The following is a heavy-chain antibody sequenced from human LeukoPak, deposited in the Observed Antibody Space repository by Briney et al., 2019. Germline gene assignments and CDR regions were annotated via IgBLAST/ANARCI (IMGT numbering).Heavy chain of an antibody. CDR1: GFTFSNYA. Sequence: GGSLRLSCAASGFTFSNYAMTWVRQAPGKGREWVSAVSGSGAIAYYTDSVTGRFTISRDNSKNTLYLQMSSLTAKDTAVYYCAKDRSIGTYYTFDSWGQGTMVTVSS. CDR3: AKDRSIGTYYTFDS. J-gene: IGHJ4*02. CDR2: VSGSGAIA. D-gene: IGHD1-26*01. V-gene: IGHV3-23*01.